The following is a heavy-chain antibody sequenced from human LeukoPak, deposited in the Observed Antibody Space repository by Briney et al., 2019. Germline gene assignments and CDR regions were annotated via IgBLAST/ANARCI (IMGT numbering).Heavy chain of an antibody. V-gene: IGHV3-30*02. J-gene: IGHJ4*02. CDR3: AREEYSSLDY. CDR2: IRYDGSNK. Sequence: GGSLRLSCAASGFTFSSYGMHWVRQAPGKGLEWVAFIRYDGSNKYYADSVKGRFTISRDNSKNTLYLQMNSLRAEDTAVYYCAREEYSSLDYWGQGTLVTVSS. CDR1: GFTFSSYG. D-gene: IGHD6-6*01.